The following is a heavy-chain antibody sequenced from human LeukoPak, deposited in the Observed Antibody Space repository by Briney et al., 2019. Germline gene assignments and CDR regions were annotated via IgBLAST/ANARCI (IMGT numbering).Heavy chain of an antibody. CDR2: IWYDGTNK. CDR3: ARIGSSIWAKPLHFDY. Sequence: GGSLRLSCAASGFTFSNYALHWVRQSPRKGLEWVALIWYDGTNKYYADSVKGRFTISRDNSENTVYLQMNSLGVDDTAVYYCARIGSSIWAKPLHFDYWGQGTLVTVSS. D-gene: IGHD2-2*01. CDR1: GFTFSNYA. V-gene: IGHV3-30*04. J-gene: IGHJ4*02.